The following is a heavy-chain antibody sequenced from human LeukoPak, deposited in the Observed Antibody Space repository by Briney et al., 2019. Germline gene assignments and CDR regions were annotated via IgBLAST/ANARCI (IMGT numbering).Heavy chain of an antibody. CDR3: ARPGYYYDSSGYYDN. Sequence: ASVKVSCKASGGTFSSYAISWVRQAPGQGLEWMGRIIPILNIANYAQKFQGRVTITADISTTTAYMELSSLRSEDTAMYYCARPGYYYDSSGYYDNWGQGTLVTVSS. D-gene: IGHD3-22*01. V-gene: IGHV1-69*04. CDR1: GGTFSSYA. J-gene: IGHJ4*02. CDR2: IIPILNIA.